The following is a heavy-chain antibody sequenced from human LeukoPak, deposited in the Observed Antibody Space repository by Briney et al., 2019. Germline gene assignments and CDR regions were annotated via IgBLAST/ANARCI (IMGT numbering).Heavy chain of an antibody. Sequence: SESLSLTCSVAGGSMSIYYWSWIRQPPGKGLEWIGYVSYSGSTTYNPSLKSRVTISVDTSKNHFSLKLSSVTAADTAVYYCAKPTGTFDFDYWGQGTLVTVSS. D-gene: IGHD4-17*01. V-gene: IGHV4-59*01. CDR2: VSYSGST. CDR1: GGSMSIYY. J-gene: IGHJ4*02. CDR3: AKPTGTFDFDY.